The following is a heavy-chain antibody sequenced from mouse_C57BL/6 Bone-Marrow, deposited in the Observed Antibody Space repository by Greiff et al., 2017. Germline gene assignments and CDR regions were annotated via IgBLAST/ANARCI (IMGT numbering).Heavy chain of an antibody. D-gene: IGHD2-2*01. V-gene: IGHV1-15*01. CDR3: TRLLWLRRKGFAY. Sequence: LQESGAELVRPGASVTLSCKASGYTFTDYEMHWVKQTPVHGLEWIGAIDPETGGTAYNQKFKGKAILTADKSSSTAYMELRSLTSEDSAVYYCTRLLWLRRKGFAYWGQGTLVTVSA. CDR2: IDPETGGT. J-gene: IGHJ3*01. CDR1: GYTFTDYE.